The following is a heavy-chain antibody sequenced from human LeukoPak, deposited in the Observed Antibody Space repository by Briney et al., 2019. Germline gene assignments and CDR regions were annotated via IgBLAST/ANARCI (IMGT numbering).Heavy chain of an antibody. D-gene: IGHD5-12*01. CDR1: GASVSSSGFY. J-gene: IGHJ4*02. V-gene: IGHV4-39*02. CDR3: AGQFSGYDFYSR. CDR2: ISNSGIT. Sequence: QTSETLSLTCAVSGASVSSSGFYWAWIRQPPGKGLEYIGTISNSGITYYDPSLKSRVTIFVDTSKNHFSLKLTSVTAADTAVYYCAGQFSGYDFYSRWGPGALVTISS.